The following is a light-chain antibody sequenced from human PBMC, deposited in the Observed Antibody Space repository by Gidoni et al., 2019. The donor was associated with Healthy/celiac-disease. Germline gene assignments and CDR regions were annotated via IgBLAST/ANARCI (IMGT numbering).Light chain of an antibody. V-gene: IGKV1-39*01. CDR1: QSISSY. CDR2: AAS. CDR3: QQSYSTPWT. Sequence: DIQTTQSPSSLSASVGDRVTITCRASQSISSYLNWYQQKPGKAPKLLIYAASSLQSGVPSRFSGSGSGTDFTLTISSLQPEDFATYYCQQSYSTPWTFXXXTRVEIK. J-gene: IGKJ1*01.